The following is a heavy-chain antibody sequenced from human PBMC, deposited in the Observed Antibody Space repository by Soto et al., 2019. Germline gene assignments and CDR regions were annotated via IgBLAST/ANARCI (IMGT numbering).Heavy chain of an antibody. D-gene: IGHD2-15*01. V-gene: IGHV3-21*01. Sequence: ESGGALVKPGGSLRLSCAASGFTFSIYTMTWVRQAPGKGLEWVSSISDTSSHVFYSDSVEGRFTVSRDNAKNSLYLQLNSLRAEDTAVYYCARVRSGGSGYFDYWGQGTLVTVSS. J-gene: IGHJ4*02. CDR3: ARVRSGGSGYFDY. CDR1: GFTFSIYT. CDR2: ISDTSSHV.